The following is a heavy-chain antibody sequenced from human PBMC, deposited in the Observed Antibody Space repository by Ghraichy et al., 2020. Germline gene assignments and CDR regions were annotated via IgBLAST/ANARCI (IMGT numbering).Heavy chain of an antibody. CDR1: GFTFSSYS. CDR3: ARGGNINWYFDL. D-gene: IGHD2/OR15-2a*01. J-gene: IGHJ2*01. Sequence: GESLNISCAASGFTFSSYSMNWVRQAPGKGLEWVSSISSSSSYIYYADSVKGRFTISRDNAKNSLYLQMNSLRAEDTAVYYCARGGNINWYFDLWGRGTLVTVSS. CDR2: ISSSSSYI. V-gene: IGHV3-21*01.